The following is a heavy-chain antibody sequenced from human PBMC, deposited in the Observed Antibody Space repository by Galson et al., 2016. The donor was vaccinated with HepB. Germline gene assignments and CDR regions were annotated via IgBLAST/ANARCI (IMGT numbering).Heavy chain of an antibody. CDR1: GFTFSTSY. Sequence: SLRLSCAASGFTFSTSYMHWVRQAPGKGLEWVAIIWSDGSGDYADSVRGRFTITRDSSKSTLYLQMNSLRVDDTAVYYCVREGGCDSCQSGGFDSWDQGTLVTVSS. D-gene: IGHD2-2*01. CDR2: IWSDGSG. CDR3: VREGGCDSCQSGGFDS. V-gene: IGHV3-33*01. J-gene: IGHJ5*01.